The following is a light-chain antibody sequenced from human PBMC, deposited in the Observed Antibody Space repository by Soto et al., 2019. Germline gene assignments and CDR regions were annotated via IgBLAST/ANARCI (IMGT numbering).Light chain of an antibody. CDR3: QQYFGTPLT. Sequence: DIVMTQSPDSLPVSLGERATMNCKSSQSVLYNSNNKNYLAWYQQKPGQPPKLLMYLASTRESGVPDRFSGSGSGTDFTLNISGLQAEDVAVYSCQQYFGTPLTFGGGTKVEIK. J-gene: IGKJ4*01. CDR1: QSVLYNSNNKNY. V-gene: IGKV4-1*01. CDR2: LAS.